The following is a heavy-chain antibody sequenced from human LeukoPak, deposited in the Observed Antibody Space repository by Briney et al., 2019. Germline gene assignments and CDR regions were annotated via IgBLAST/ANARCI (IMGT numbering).Heavy chain of an antibody. J-gene: IGHJ4*02. V-gene: IGHV4-59*08. CDR2: IYYSGST. Sequence: PSETLSLTCAVYGGSFSSYYWSWIRQPPGKGLEWIGYIYYSGSTNYNPSLKSRVTISVDTSKNQFSLKLSSVTAADTAVYYCASSSGWYSWYFDYWGQGTLVTVSS. CDR1: GGSFSSYY. D-gene: IGHD6-19*01. CDR3: ASSSGWYSWYFDY.